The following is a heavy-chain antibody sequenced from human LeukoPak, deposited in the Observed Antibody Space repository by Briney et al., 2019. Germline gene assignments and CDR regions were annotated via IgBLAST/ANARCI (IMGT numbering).Heavy chain of an antibody. CDR2: ISDSAGTT. Sequence: GGSLRLSCAASGFTFSSYSMNWVRQAPGRGLEWVSAISDSAGTTYYADSVKGRFTISRDNSKNTLYLQMNSLRAEDTAVYYCAKDTTLIRGRTRGGAFDIWGQGTMVTVSS. D-gene: IGHD3-10*01. V-gene: IGHV3-23*01. J-gene: IGHJ3*02. CDR3: AKDTTLIRGRTRGGAFDI. CDR1: GFTFSSYS.